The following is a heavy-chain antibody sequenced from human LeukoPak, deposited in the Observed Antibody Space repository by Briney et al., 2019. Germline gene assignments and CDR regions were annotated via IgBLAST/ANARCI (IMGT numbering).Heavy chain of an antibody. CDR3: AFIRLGYSSGWYFDY. Sequence: ASVKVSCKVSGYTLTELSMHWVRQAPGKGLEWMGGFDSEDGETIYAQKFQGRVTMTEDTSTDTAYMELSSLRSEDTAVYYCAFIRLGYSSGWYFDYWGQGTLVTVSS. CDR1: GYTLTELS. D-gene: IGHD6-19*01. V-gene: IGHV1-24*01. J-gene: IGHJ4*02. CDR2: FDSEDGET.